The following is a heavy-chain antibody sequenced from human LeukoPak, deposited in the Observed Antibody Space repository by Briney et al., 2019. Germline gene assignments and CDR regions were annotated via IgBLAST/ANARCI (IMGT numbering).Heavy chain of an antibody. CDR2: ISGSGGST. J-gene: IGHJ4*02. V-gene: IGHV3-23*01. Sequence: GGSLRLSCAASGFTFTTYAMSWVRQAPGKGLEWVSGISGSGGSTYYADSVKGRFTISRDNSKNTLYLQMNSLRGEDTAVYYCAKVSPGGSSASCYNPLDYWGQGTLVTVSS. CDR3: AKVSPGGSSASCYNPLDY. CDR1: GFTFTTYA. D-gene: IGHD2-2*02.